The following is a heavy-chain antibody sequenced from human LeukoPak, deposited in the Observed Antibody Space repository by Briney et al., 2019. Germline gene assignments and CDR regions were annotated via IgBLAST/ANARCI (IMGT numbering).Heavy chain of an antibody. Sequence: SGGSLRLSCAASGFAFSSYWMDWVRQAPGKGLVWVSRINSDGSSTSYADSVKGRFTISRDSSKNILYLQMNSLRAEDTAVYYRARAQTPSYYYGSGSYYDPFDPWGQGTLVTVSS. J-gene: IGHJ5*02. CDR3: ARAQTPSYYYGSGSYYDPFDP. D-gene: IGHD3-10*01. CDR1: GFAFSSYW. V-gene: IGHV3-74*01. CDR2: INSDGSST.